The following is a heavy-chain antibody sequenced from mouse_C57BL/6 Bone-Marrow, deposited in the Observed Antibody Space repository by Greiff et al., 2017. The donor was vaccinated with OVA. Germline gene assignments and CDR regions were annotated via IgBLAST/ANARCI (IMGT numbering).Heavy chain of an antibody. CDR3: ARRGAQATLDY. CDR2: IHPNSGST. V-gene: IGHV1-64*01. D-gene: IGHD3-2*02. CDR1: GYTFTSYW. Sequence: QVHVKQPGAELVKPGASVKLSCKASGYTFTSYWMHWVKQRPGQGLEWIGMIHPNSGSTNYNEKFKSKATLTVDKSSSTAYMQLSSLTSEDSAVYYCARRGAQATLDYWGQGTTLTVSS. J-gene: IGHJ2*01.